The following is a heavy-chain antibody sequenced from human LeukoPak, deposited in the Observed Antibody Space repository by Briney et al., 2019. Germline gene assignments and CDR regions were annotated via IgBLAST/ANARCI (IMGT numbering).Heavy chain of an antibody. CDR1: GVSFSGYY. V-gene: IGHV4-34*01. J-gene: IGHJ5*02. CDR3: ARGLLPHLAWFDP. CDR2: INHSGST. Sequence: SETLSLTCAVYGVSFSGYYWSWIRQPPGKGLEWIGEINHSGSTNYNPSLKSRVTISVDTSKNQFSLKLSSVTAADTAVYYCARGLLPHLAWFDPWGQGTLVTVSS.